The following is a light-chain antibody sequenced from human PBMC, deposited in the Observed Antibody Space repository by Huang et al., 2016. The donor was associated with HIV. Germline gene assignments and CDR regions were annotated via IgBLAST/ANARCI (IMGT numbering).Light chain of an antibody. CDR1: ESVSRF. CDR3: QQRSTPIT. J-gene: IGKJ5*01. CDR2: DAS. V-gene: IGKV3-11*01. Sequence: EIVLTQSPATLSLSPGERATLSGRASESVSRFLHWYQQKPGQAPRLLIYDASNRATGIPARFSGSGSGTDFTLTISSLEPEDFAVYYCQQRSTPITFGQGTRLEIK.